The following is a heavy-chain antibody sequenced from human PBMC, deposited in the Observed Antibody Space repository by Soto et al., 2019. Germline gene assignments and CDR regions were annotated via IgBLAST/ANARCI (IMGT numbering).Heavy chain of an antibody. Sequence: ASVKVSCKASGGTFSSYAISWVRQAPGQGLEWMGGIIPIFGTANYAQKFQGRVTITADESTSTAYMELSSLRSEDTAVYYCATQLDPGAIFYFDYWGQGTLVTVSS. CDR3: ATQLDPGAIFYFDY. J-gene: IGHJ4*02. D-gene: IGHD2-2*01. V-gene: IGHV1-69*13. CDR1: GGTFSSYA. CDR2: IIPIFGTA.